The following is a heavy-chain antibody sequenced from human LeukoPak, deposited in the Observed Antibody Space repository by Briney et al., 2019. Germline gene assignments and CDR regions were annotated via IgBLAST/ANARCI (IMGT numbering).Heavy chain of an antibody. CDR1: GYSISSGYY. J-gene: IGHJ4*02. CDR2: IYHSGST. V-gene: IGHV4-38-2*01. CDR3: ATPGAYCSSTSCYKGGRDY. Sequence: PSETLSLTCAVSGYSISSGYYWGWIRQPPGKGLEWIGSIYHSGSTYYNPSLKSRVTISVDTSKNQFSLKLSSVTAADTAVYYCATPGAYCSSTSCYKGGRDYWGQGTLVTVSS. D-gene: IGHD2-2*02.